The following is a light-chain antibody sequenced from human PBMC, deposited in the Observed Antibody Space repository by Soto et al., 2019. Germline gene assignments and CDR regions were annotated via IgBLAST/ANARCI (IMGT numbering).Light chain of an antibody. V-gene: IGKV3-15*01. CDR1: QSVSNN. Sequence: EIVMTQSPATLSVSPGERATLSCRASQSVSNNLAWYQQNPGQAPRLLIYAASTRATGVPARFSGSGSGTEFTLTINSLQSQDFAVYFCQQYNDWPPMYTFGQGTKLEIK. J-gene: IGKJ2*01. CDR3: QQYNDWPPMYT. CDR2: AAS.